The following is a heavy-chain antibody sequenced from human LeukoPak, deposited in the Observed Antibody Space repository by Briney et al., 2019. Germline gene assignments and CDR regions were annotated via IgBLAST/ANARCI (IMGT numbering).Heavy chain of an antibody. CDR1: GGTFSSYA. V-gene: IGHV1-69*04. D-gene: IGHD5-18*01. Sequence: GGSVKVSCKASGGTFSSYAISWVRQAPGQGLEWMGRIIPILGRANYAQKFQGRVTITADKSTSTAYMELSSLRSEDTAVYYCARNRRGDRGWIRPVDYWGQGTLATVSS. J-gene: IGHJ4*02. CDR2: IIPILGRA. CDR3: ARNRRGDRGWIRPVDY.